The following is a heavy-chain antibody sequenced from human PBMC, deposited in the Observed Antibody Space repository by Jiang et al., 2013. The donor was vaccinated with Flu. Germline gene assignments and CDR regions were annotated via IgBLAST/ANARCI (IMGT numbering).Heavy chain of an antibody. V-gene: IGHV3-11*01. D-gene: IGHD3-3*01. Sequence: VQLVESGGGLVKPGGSLRLSCAASGFIFSDYYMSWIRQAPGKGLEWVSNISSSGSSIYYADSVKGRFTISRDNAKNSLYLQMNSLRAEDTAVYYCARDHITAFGVGNRKNYYYYWNGRLGRGTTVTVSS. J-gene: IGHJ6*02. CDR1: GFIFSDYY. CDR2: ISSSGSSI. CDR3: ARDHITAFGVGNRKNYYYYWNGR.